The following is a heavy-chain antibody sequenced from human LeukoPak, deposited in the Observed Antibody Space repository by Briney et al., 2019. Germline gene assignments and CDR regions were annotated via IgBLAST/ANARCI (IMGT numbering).Heavy chain of an antibody. J-gene: IGHJ4*02. CDR1: GGSFSGYY. V-gene: IGHV4-34*01. Sequence: SETLSLTCAVYGGSFSGYYWSWIRQPPGKGLEWIGSIYYSGSTYYNPSLKSRVTISVDTSKNQFSLKLSSVTAADTAVYYCARDLRAQTFSSGWYYFDYWGQGTLVTVSS. D-gene: IGHD6-19*01. CDR2: IYYSGST. CDR3: ARDLRAQTFSSGWYYFDY.